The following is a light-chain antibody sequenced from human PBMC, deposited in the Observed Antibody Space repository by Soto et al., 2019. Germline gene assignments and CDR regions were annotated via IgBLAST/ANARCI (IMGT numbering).Light chain of an antibody. CDR2: GAS. V-gene: IGKV3-15*01. CDR1: QSVGNN. Sequence: EIVMTQSPATLSVSLGERVTLSCRASQSVGNNLAWYQQKPGQAPRLLIHGASTRHSGIPGRFSGSGSGTEFTLTISSLQSEDFAVYYCQQHDSWPRTFGQGTKVDIK. J-gene: IGKJ1*01. CDR3: QQHDSWPRT.